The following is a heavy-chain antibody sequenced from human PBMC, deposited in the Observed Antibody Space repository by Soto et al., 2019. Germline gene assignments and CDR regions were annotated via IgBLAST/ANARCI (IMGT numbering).Heavy chain of an antibody. CDR1: GFTFSSYS. V-gene: IGHV3-21*01. Sequence: GGSLRLSCAASGFTFSSYSMNWVRQAPGKGLEWVSSISSSSSYIYYADSVKGRFTISRDNAKNSLYLQMNSLRAEDTAVYYCARVGSSPDILTGYYNAEYFQHWGQGTLVTVSS. CDR3: ARVGSSPDILTGYYNAEYFQH. J-gene: IGHJ1*01. D-gene: IGHD3-9*01. CDR2: ISSSSSYI.